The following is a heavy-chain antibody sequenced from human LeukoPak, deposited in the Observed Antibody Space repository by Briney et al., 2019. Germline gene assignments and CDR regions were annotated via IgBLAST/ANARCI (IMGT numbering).Heavy chain of an antibody. CDR3: ARDGDSSGWTRSDY. V-gene: IGHV4-4*07. D-gene: IGHD6-19*01. J-gene: IGHJ4*02. CDR1: GGSISNYY. Sequence: KPSETLSLTCTVSGGSISNYYWSWIRQPAGKGLEWIGRIYTSGSTYYNPSLKSRVAISADRSKNQFSLKLSSVTAADTAVYYCARDGDSSGWTRSDYWGQGTLVTVSS. CDR2: IYTSGST.